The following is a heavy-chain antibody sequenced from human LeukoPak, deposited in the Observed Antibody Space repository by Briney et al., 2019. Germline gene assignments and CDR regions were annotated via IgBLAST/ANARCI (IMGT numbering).Heavy chain of an antibody. CDR3: ARLKGELIPYYFDY. V-gene: IGHV4-34*01. CDR2: INHSGST. Sequence: SETLSLTCAVYGGSFSGYYWSWIRQPPGKGLEWIGEINHSGSTNYNPSLKSRVTISVDTSKNQFSLKLSSVTAADTAVYYCARLKGELIPYYFDYWGQGTRVTVSS. D-gene: IGHD1-26*01. CDR1: GGSFSGYY. J-gene: IGHJ4*02.